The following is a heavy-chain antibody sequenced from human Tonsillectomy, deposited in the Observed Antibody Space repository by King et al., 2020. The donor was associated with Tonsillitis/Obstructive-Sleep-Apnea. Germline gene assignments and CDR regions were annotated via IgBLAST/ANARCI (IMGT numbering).Heavy chain of an antibody. CDR1: GYTFTTYA. CDR2: INTNTGNP. CDR3: ARVDYGDYEHYYYYMDV. V-gene: IGHV7-4-1*02. J-gene: IGHJ6*03. Sequence: VQLVESGSELKKPGASVKVSCKASGYTFTTYAMNWVRQAPGQGLEWMGWINTNTGNPTYAQGFTGRFVFSLDTSVSTAYLQISSLKAEDTAVYYCARVDYGDYEHYYYYMDVWGKGTTVTVSS. D-gene: IGHD4-17*01.